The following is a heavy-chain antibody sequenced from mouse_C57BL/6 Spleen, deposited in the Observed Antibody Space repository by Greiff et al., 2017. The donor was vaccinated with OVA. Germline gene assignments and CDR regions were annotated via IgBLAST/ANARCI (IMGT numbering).Heavy chain of an antibody. J-gene: IGHJ2*01. CDR2: IYPGDGAT. CDR3: ARAYRYLDY. CDR1: GYAFSSYW. Sequence: QVQLQQPGAELVKPGASVKISCKASGYAFSSYWMNWVKQGPGKGLEWIGQIYPGDGATNYNGKFKGKATLTADKSSSTANMQLSSQTSEDSAVYFCARAYRYLDYWGKGTTLTVSS. V-gene: IGHV1-80*01. D-gene: IGHD1-1*01.